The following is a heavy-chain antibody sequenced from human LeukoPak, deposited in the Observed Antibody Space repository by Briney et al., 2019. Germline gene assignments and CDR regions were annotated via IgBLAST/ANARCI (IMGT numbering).Heavy chain of an antibody. J-gene: IGHJ3*02. D-gene: IGHD2-2*01. CDR3: ARDYPIVVVPAAIGEDAFDI. V-gene: IGHV1-18*01. Sequence: GASVKVSCKASGYTFTSYGISWVRQAPGQGLEWMGWIGAYNGNTNYAQKLQGRVTMTTDTSTSTAYMELRSLRSDDTAVYYCARDYPIVVVPAAIGEDAFDIWGQGTMVTVSS. CDR2: IGAYNGNT. CDR1: GYTFTSYG.